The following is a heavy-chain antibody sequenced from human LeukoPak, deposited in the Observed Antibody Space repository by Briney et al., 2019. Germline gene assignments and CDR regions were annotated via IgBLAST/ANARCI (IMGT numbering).Heavy chain of an antibody. CDR3: TRADVRWSGYPHDAFDI. CDR2: IGGKAYGGTT. J-gene: IGHJ3*02. Sequence: LSLTCTVSGYSISSGYYWGWIRQPPGKGLEWVGFIGGKAYGGTTEYAASVKGRFTISRDDSKSIAYLQMSSLKTEDTAVYYCTRADVRWSGYPHDAFDIWGQGTMVTVSS. D-gene: IGHD3-3*01. CDR1: GYSISSGYY. V-gene: IGHV3-49*03.